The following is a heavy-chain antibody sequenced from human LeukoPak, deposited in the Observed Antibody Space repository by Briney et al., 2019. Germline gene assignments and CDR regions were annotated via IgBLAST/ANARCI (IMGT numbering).Heavy chain of an antibody. CDR2: IGSSGGGI. Sequence: PGGSLRLSYAASGFTFSTYTMYWVRHPTGKRLEWVSIIGSSGGGIHYADSVKGRFTISRDNSKNALYLQMNSLRVEDTAVYYCAIDPNWGTHSWGQGVLVTVSS. D-gene: IGHD7-27*01. V-gene: IGHV3-23*01. CDR1: GFTFSTYT. CDR3: AIDPNWGTHS. J-gene: IGHJ4*02.